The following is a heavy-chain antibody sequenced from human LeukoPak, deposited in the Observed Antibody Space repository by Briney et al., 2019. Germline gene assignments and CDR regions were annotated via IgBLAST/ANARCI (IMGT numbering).Heavy chain of an antibody. CDR3: ARHPFANPFDY. J-gene: IGHJ4*02. CDR2: VFYSGHT. V-gene: IGHV4-59*08. CDR1: GDSVSGVY. D-gene: IGHD4/OR15-4a*01. Sequence: SETLSLTCTVSGDSVSGVYGSWLRQPPGKGLEWVGYVFYSGHTKYNPSLKSRVRMSLETSTNQVSLRLSSVTAAHTAVYYCARHPFANPFDYSGGGNLLTVSS.